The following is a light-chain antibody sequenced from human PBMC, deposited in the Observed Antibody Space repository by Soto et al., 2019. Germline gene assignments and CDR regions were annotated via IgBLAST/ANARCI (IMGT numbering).Light chain of an antibody. CDR2: GAS. CDR3: QKYDRDPPGT. Sequence: DIQMTQSPSSLSASVGDRVTITCRASQEINNFLAWYQQRPGKAPKLLIFGASTLKSGVPSRFSGSGYGTDFTLTISSLQPEDVATYYCQKYDRDPPGTFGQGTNVEIK. J-gene: IGKJ1*01. CDR1: QEINNF. V-gene: IGKV1-27*01.